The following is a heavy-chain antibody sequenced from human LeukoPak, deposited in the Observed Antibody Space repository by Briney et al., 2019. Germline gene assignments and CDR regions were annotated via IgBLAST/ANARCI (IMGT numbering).Heavy chain of an antibody. CDR2: ISGSGGST. CDR3: AKEIGSYYYDSSGYVDY. Sequence: GGSLRLSCAASGFTFSSYAMSWVRQAPGKGLEWVSAISGSGGSTYYADSVKGRFTISRDNSKNTLYLQMNSLRAEDTAVYYCAKEIGSYYYDSSGYVDYWGQGTLVTVSS. CDR1: GFTFSSYA. D-gene: IGHD3-22*01. V-gene: IGHV3-23*01. J-gene: IGHJ4*02.